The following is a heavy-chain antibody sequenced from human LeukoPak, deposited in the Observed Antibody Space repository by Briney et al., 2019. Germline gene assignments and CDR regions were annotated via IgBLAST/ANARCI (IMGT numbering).Heavy chain of an antibody. D-gene: IGHD5-12*01. CDR3: ARVAQGYSGYVYFDY. CDR2: IYHSGST. CDR1: DGSISSSNW. Sequence: SGTLSLTCAVSDGSISSSNWWSWVRQPPGKGLEWIGEIYHSGSTNYNPSLKSRVTISVDKSKNQFSLKLSSVTAADTAVYYCARVAQGYSGYVYFDYWGQGTLVTVSS. V-gene: IGHV4-4*02. J-gene: IGHJ4*02.